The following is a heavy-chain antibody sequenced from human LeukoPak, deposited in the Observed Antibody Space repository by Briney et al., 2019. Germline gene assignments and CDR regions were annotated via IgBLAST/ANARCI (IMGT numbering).Heavy chain of an antibody. D-gene: IGHD6-13*01. Sequence: GGSLRLSCAASGFTFNKYAMKWVRQAPGKGLEWVSAISGSAGHTYYADSVKGRFTISRDTSKNTLYLQMNSLRAEDTAVYYCARDLISVSNIAAAGTRKNYYYYYMNVWGKGTTVTVSS. CDR2: ISGSAGHT. CDR1: GFTFNKYA. CDR3: ARDLISVSNIAAAGTRKNYYYYYMNV. J-gene: IGHJ6*03. V-gene: IGHV3-23*01.